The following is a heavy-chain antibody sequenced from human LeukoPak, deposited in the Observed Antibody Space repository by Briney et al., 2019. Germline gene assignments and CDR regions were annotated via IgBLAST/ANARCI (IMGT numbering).Heavy chain of an antibody. CDR3: TRDLYSSSWYRDFDY. CDR2: IRSKAYGGTT. CDR1: GFTFGDYA. D-gene: IGHD6-13*01. Sequence: PGRSLRLSCTASGFTFGDYAMSWVRQAPGKGLEWVGFIRSKAYGGTTEYAASVKGRFTISRDDSKSIAYLQMNSLKTEDTAVYYCTRDLYSSSWYRDFDYWDQGTLVTVSS. V-gene: IGHV3-49*04. J-gene: IGHJ4*02.